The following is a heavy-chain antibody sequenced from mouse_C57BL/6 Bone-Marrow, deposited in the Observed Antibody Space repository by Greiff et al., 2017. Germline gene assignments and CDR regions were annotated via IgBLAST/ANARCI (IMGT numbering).Heavy chain of an antibody. V-gene: IGHV1-62-2*01. CDR1: GYTFTEYT. CDR3: ARHEEDSWGLRRAWFAY. D-gene: IGHD2-4*01. Sequence: QVQLKESGAELVKPGASVKLSCKASGYTFTEYTIHWVKQRSGQGLEWIGWFYPGSGSIKYNEKFKDKATLTADKSSSTVYMELSSLTSEDSAVYFCARHEEDSWGLRRAWFAYWGQGTLVTVSA. CDR2: FYPGSGSI. J-gene: IGHJ3*01.